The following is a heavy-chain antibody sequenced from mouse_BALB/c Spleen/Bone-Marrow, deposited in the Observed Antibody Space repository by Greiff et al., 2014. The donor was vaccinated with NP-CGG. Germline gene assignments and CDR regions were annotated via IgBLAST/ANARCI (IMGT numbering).Heavy chain of an antibody. D-gene: IGHD2-3*01. V-gene: IGHV1-69*02. CDR1: GYTFTSYW. CDR3: ARYGGYFPWFAY. CDR2: IDPSDSYT. Sequence: VKLMESGAELVKPGASVKLSCKASGYTFTSYWMHWVKQRPGQGLEWIGEIDPSDSYTNYNQKFKGKATLTVDKSSSTAYMQLSSLTSEDSAVYYCARYGGYFPWFAYWGQGTLVTVSA. J-gene: IGHJ3*01.